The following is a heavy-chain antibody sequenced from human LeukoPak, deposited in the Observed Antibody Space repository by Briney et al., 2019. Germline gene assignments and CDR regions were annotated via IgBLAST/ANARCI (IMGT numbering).Heavy chain of an antibody. D-gene: IGHD5-18*01. Sequence: PSETLSLTCTVSGGSISSSSYYWVWIRQPPGKGLEWIGNIYYSGSTYYNPSLKSRVSISVDTSKKHFSLRLSSVTAADTAVNYCPRLGGYSYGYSGAFDIWGQGRMVTVSS. V-gene: IGHV4-39*02. CDR1: GGSISSSSYY. J-gene: IGHJ3*02. CDR3: PRLGGYSYGYSGAFDI. CDR2: IYYSGST.